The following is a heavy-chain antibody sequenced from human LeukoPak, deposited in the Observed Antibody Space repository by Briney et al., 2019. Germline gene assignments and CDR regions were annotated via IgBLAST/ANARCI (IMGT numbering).Heavy chain of an antibody. Sequence: QPGRSLRLSCAASGFTFSSYAMHWVRQAPGKGLEWVAVISYDGSNKYYADSVKGRFTISRDNSKNTLYLQMNSLRAEDTAVYYCAKDVVPAAGVVFDYWGQGTLVTVSS. CDR2: ISYDGSNK. CDR3: AKDVVPAAGVVFDY. CDR1: GFTFSSYA. D-gene: IGHD2-2*01. V-gene: IGHV3-30-3*01. J-gene: IGHJ4*02.